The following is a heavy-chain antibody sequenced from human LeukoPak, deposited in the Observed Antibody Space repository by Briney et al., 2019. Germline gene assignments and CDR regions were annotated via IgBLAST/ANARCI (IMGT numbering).Heavy chain of an antibody. CDR2: ISYDGSNK. Sequence: GGSLRLSCAASGFTFSSYAMHWVRQAPGKGLEGVAVISYDGSNKYYADSVKGRFTVSRDNSKNTLYLQMNSLRAEDTAVYYCARTRAYNSGWYGWFDPWGQGTLVTVSS. J-gene: IGHJ5*02. CDR1: GFTFSSYA. V-gene: IGHV3-30*04. D-gene: IGHD6-19*01. CDR3: ARTRAYNSGWYGWFDP.